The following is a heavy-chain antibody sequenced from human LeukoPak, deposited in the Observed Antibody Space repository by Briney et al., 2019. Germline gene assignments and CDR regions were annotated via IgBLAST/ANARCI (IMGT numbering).Heavy chain of an antibody. CDR1: GFTFSSHS. J-gene: IGHJ4*02. D-gene: IGHD3-9*01. CDR2: ISSSSSYI. Sequence: PGGSLRLSCAASGFTFSSHSLNWVRQAPGKGLEWVSSISSSSSYIYYADSVKGRFTISRDNAKNSLYLQLNSLSAEDTAVYYCARDQSDILTPYYYDYWGQGTLVTVSS. V-gene: IGHV3-21*01. CDR3: ARDQSDILTPYYYDY.